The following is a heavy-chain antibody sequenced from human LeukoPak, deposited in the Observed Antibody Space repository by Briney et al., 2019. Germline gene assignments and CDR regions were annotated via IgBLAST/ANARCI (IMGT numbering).Heavy chain of an antibody. D-gene: IGHD1-14*01. CDR1: GFTLSSYG. Sequence: GGSLRLSCAASGFTLSSYGMRWVRQAPGKGLEWVAVISYDGSNKYYPDSVKGRFTISRDNSKNTLYLQMNSLRAEDTAVYYCASSFRPDNDYWGQGTLVTVSS. CDR2: ISYDGSNK. CDR3: ASSFRPDNDY. V-gene: IGHV3-30*03. J-gene: IGHJ4*02.